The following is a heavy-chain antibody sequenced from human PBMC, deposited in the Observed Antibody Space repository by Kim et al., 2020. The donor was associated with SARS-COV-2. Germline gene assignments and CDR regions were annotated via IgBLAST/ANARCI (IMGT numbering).Heavy chain of an antibody. CDR3: AFGELLLDYYYYGMDV. Sequence: KFQGRVTMTRDTSTSTVYMELSSLRSEDTAVYYCAFGELLLDYYYYGMDVWGQGTTVTVSS. V-gene: IGHV1-46*01. J-gene: IGHJ6*02. D-gene: IGHD3-10*01.